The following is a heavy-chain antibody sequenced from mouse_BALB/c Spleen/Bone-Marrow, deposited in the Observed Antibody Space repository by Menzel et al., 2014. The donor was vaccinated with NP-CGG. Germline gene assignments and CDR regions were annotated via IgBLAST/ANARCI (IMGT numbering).Heavy chain of an antibody. CDR1: GFSLTSYG. J-gene: IGHJ4*01. D-gene: IGHD3-1*01. CDR2: IWRGGST. CDR3: AKNWGYGYAMDY. V-gene: IGHV2-5*01. Sequence: QVQLQQSGPGLVQPSQSLSITCTVSGFSLTSYGVHWVRQSPGKGLEWLGVIWRGGSTDYNAAFMSRLSITKDNSKSQVFFKMNSLQADGTAIYYCAKNWGYGYAMDYWGQGTSVTVSS.